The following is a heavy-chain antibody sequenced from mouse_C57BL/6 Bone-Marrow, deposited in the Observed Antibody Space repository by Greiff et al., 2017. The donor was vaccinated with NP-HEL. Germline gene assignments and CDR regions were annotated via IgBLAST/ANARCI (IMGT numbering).Heavy chain of an antibody. CDR3: ARFKGYYEDY. Sequence: QVQLQQSGAELVKPGASVKLSCKASGYTFTSYWMHWVKQRPGQGLEWIGMIHPNSGSTNYNEKFKSKATLTVDKSSSTAYMQLSSLTSEDSAVYYCARFKGYYEDYWGQGTTLTVSS. CDR1: GYTFTSYW. CDR2: IHPNSGST. D-gene: IGHD2-3*01. V-gene: IGHV1-64*01. J-gene: IGHJ2*01.